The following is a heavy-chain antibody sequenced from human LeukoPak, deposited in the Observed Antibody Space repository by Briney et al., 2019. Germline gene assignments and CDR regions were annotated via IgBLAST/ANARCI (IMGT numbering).Heavy chain of an antibody. V-gene: IGHV3-23*01. CDR2: ISTSGATT. D-gene: IGHD3-10*01. Sequence: PGGSLRLSCAASGFTFSTFAITWVRQAPGRGLEWVSTISTSGATTYYADSVKGRFTISRDNSKNTLYLQLNSLRADDTAIYYCAKGQYYYASGRAPFESWGQGTTVTVSS. CDR1: GFTFSTFA. CDR3: AKGQYYYASGRAPFES. J-gene: IGHJ4*02.